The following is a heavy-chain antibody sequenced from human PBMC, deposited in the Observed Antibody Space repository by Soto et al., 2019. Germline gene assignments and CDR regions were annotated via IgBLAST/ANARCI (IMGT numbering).Heavy chain of an antibody. V-gene: IGHV2-26*01. CDR3: PRIWAVSSRWQNSGIDP. D-gene: IGHD3-10*01. CDR2: ISSFDEE. Sequence: QVTLKESGPVLMKPTEALTLTCTVSGFSLSDATMGVSWIRQPPGKALEWPAHISSFDEEFYSTCLKSRTTRSKNTANSQVVLTLTNMAPVDTATYYSPRIWAVSSRWQNSGIDPWGQGTLVTVPS. CDR1: GFSLSDATMG. J-gene: IGHJ5*02.